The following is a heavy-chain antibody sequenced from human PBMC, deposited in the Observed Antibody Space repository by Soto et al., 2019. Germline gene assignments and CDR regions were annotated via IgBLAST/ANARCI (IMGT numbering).Heavy chain of an antibody. Sequence: PGGSLRLSCAASGFTFSSYWMHWVRQAPGKGLVWVSRINRDGSSTNYADSARGRVTISRDNAKNTLYLQVNGLRAEDTAVYYCAREIATTGEYYFDYWGQGIFVTVSS. CDR1: GFTFSSYW. J-gene: IGHJ4*02. CDR2: INRDGSST. D-gene: IGHD6-13*01. V-gene: IGHV3-74*01. CDR3: AREIATTGEYYFDY.